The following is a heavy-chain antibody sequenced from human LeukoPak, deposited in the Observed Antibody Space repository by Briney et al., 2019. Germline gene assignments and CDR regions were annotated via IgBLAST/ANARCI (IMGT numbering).Heavy chain of an antibody. V-gene: IGHV3-7*01. CDR2: IRRDGSET. Sequence: GGSLRLSCAASGFTFSNYWMTWVRRAPGKGLEWVANIRRDGSETHYVDSVMGRFTISRDKAKNTLYLQMNSLSAEDTAVYYCTRDDTHYGSSGSFYDAFDIWGQGTMVTVSS. CDR3: TRDDTHYGSSGSFYDAFDI. D-gene: IGHD3-22*01. J-gene: IGHJ3*02. CDR1: GFTFSNYW.